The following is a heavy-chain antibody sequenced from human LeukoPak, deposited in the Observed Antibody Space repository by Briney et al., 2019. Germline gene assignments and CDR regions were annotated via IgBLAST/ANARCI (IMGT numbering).Heavy chain of an antibody. CDR1: GFSFSGYA. CDR2: ISYNGGRK. V-gene: IGHV3-30*04. Sequence: GGSLRLSCAASGFSFSGYAIHWVRQAPGKGLEWVALISYNGGRKDYADSVKGRFTIDRDNSKNTVYLQMNSLRPDDTGIYSCARQESRNYQYEGLDYWGQGNLVTVSS. CDR3: ARQESRNYQYEGLDY. D-gene: IGHD3-16*01. J-gene: IGHJ4*02.